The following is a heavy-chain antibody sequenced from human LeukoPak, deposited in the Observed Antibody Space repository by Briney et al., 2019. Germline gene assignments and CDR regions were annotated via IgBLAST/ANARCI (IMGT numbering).Heavy chain of an antibody. CDR1: GYTFTRYG. V-gene: IGHV1-18*01. D-gene: IGHD4-17*01. CDR2: ISAYSDKA. CDR3: ARGSGYGDYLSTNNYDY. J-gene: IGHJ4*02. Sequence: ASVKVSCKASGYTFTRYGIGWVRQAPGQGLEWMGWISAYSDKAKYAQNLQDRVTMTADTSTSTAYMELSSLRSDDTAVYYCARGSGYGDYLSTNNYDYWGQGTLVTVSS.